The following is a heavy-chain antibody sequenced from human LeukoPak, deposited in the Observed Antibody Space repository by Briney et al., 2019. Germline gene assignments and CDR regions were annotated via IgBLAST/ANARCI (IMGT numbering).Heavy chain of an antibody. Sequence: KPSETLSLTCTVSGGSISSYYWSWIRQHPGKGLEWIGYIYYSGSTYYNPSLKSRVTISVDTSKNQFSLKLSSVTAADTAVYYCARDRTGGPNAFDIWGQGTMVTVSS. CDR2: IYYSGST. V-gene: IGHV4-59*06. J-gene: IGHJ3*02. CDR1: GGSISSYY. D-gene: IGHD7-27*01. CDR3: ARDRTGGPNAFDI.